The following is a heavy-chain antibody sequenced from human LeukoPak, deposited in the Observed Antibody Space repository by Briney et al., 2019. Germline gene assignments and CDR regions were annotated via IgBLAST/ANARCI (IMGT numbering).Heavy chain of an antibody. CDR3: ARGGPIQPYYYYYYMDV. Sequence: SVKVSCNASGGTFSSYAISWVRQAPGQGLERMGGIIPIFGTANYAQKFQGRVTITADESTSTAYMEPSSLRSEDTAVYYCARGGPIQPYYYYYYMDVWGKGTTVTVSS. V-gene: IGHV1-69*13. D-gene: IGHD5-18*01. CDR1: GGTFSSYA. CDR2: IIPIFGTA. J-gene: IGHJ6*03.